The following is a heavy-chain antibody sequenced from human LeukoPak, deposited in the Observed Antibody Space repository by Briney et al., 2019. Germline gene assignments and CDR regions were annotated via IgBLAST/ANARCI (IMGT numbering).Heavy chain of an antibody. Sequence: GASVKVSCKASGYTFTGSYMHWVRQAPGQGLEWMGWINPNSGGTNYAQKFQGRVTMTRDTSISTAYMELSRLRSDDTAVYYCARGDYDFCSGYYYYFDYWGQGTLVTVSS. V-gene: IGHV1-2*02. J-gene: IGHJ4*02. CDR1: GYTFTGSY. D-gene: IGHD3-3*01. CDR3: ARGDYDFCSGYYYYFDY. CDR2: INPNSGGT.